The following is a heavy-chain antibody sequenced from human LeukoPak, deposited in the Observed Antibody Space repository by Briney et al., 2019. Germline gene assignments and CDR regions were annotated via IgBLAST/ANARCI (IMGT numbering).Heavy chain of an antibody. D-gene: IGHD5-18*01. CDR1: GFTFSSYA. V-gene: IGHV3-30-3*01. J-gene: IGHJ4*02. CDR3: ASTHPHSYGHYTFDY. CDR2: ISYDGSNK. Sequence: GGSLRLPCAASGFTFSSYAMHWVRQAPGKGLEWVAVISYDGSNKYYADSVKGRFTISRDNSRNTLYLQMNSLRAEDTAVYYCASTHPHSYGHYTFDYWGQGTLVTVSS.